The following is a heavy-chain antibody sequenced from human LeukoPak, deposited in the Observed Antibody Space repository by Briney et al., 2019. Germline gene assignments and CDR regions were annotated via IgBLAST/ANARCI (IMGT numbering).Heavy chain of an antibody. D-gene: IGHD2-15*01. J-gene: IGHJ5*02. CDR2: IYHSGST. CDR1: GYSISSGYY. CDR3: ARVKVYCSGGSCLNWFDP. V-gene: IGHV4-38-2*02. Sequence: PSETLSLTCTVSGYSISSGYYWGWIRQPPGKGLEWIGSIYHSGSTYYNPSLKSRVTISVDTSKNQISLKLSSVTAADTAVYYCARVKVYCSGGSCLNWFDPWGQGTLVTVSS.